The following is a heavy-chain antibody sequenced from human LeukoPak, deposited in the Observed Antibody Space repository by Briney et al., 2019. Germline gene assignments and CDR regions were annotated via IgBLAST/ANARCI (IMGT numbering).Heavy chain of an antibody. Sequence: SQTLSLTCTVSGGSISSGGYYWSWIRQHPGKGLEWIGYIYYSGSTYYNPSLKSRVTISVDTSKNQFSLKLSSVTAADTAVYYCARAPVFGYSYGYTGRYYFGYWGQGTLVTVSS. CDR3: ARAPVFGYSYGYTGRYYFGY. CDR1: GGSISSGGYY. J-gene: IGHJ4*02. D-gene: IGHD5-18*01. CDR2: IYYSGST. V-gene: IGHV4-31*03.